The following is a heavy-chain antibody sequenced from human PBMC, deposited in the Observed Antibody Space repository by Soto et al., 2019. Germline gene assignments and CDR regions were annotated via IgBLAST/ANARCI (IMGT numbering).Heavy chain of an antibody. D-gene: IGHD3-10*01. CDR2: IYHSGRT. CDR3: ARFSFSSGSYAVYAFDI. CDR1: GGSISSSNW. V-gene: IGHV4-4*02. Sequence: SETLSLTCAASGGSISSSNWWSWVRQPPGKGLEWIGEIYHSGRTNYNPSLKSRVTISVDKSKNQFSLKLSSVTAADTAVYYCARFSFSSGSYAVYAFDIWGQGTMVTVSS. J-gene: IGHJ3*02.